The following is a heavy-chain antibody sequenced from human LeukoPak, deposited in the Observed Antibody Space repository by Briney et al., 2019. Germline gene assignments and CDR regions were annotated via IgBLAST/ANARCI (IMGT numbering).Heavy chain of an antibody. CDR2: ICDNGRNE. CDR1: GFTFSTYA. Sequence: PGGSLRLSCAASGFTFSTYAMRWVRQAPGKGLEWVSVICDNGRNEYYADSVKGRFTISRGNSKNTLYLQMNSLRAGDTAAYYCARDSFHSSGWYWYSDYWGQGTLVTVSS. CDR3: ARDSFHSSGWYWYSDY. V-gene: IGHV3-30*04. J-gene: IGHJ4*02. D-gene: IGHD6-19*01.